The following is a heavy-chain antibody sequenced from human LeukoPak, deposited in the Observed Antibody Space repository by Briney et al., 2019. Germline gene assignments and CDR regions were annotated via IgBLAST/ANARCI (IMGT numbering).Heavy chain of an antibody. V-gene: IGHV3-23*01. CDR2: IAPKDEWT. Sequence: GGSLRLSCAASGFTFNKYNMNWVRQAPGKGLEWVSSIAPKDEWTYYADSVKGRFTMSRDNSKSTLYLQMNSLRDEDTAMFYCARVGDGYSVNYFDYWGQGTLVTVSS. J-gene: IGHJ4*02. CDR3: ARVGDGYSVNYFDY. D-gene: IGHD5-24*01. CDR1: GFTFNKYN.